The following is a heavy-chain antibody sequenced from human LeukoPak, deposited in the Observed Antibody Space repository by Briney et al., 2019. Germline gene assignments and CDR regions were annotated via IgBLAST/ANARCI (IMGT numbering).Heavy chain of an antibody. CDR2: ISSSSSTI. J-gene: IGHJ4*02. V-gene: IGHV3-48*02. Sequence: GGSLRLSCSASGFTFISYCMNWARQAPGKGLEGVSYISSSSSTIYYADSVKGRFTISRDNAKNSMYLQMKSLRDEDTAVYYCARGGDIAMVDYFEYWGQGNLVTVSS. D-gene: IGHD5-18*01. CDR3: ARGGDIAMVDYFEY. CDR1: GFTFISYC.